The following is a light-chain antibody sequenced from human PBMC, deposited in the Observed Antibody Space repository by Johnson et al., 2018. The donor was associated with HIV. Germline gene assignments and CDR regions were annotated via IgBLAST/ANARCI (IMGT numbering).Light chain of an antibody. J-gene: IGLJ1*01. V-gene: IGLV1-51*02. Sequence: QPVLTQPPSVSAAPGQMVSISCSGSSSNIGKNYVSWYQQFPGTAPKLLIHENNKRPSGIPDRFSGSKSGTSATLGITGLQTGDEADYYCGTWDTSLSAGVFGPGTKVSVL. CDR3: GTWDTSLSAGV. CDR2: ENN. CDR1: SSNIGKNY.